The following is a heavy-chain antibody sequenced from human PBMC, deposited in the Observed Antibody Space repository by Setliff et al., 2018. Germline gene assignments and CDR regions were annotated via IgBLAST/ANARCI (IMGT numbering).Heavy chain of an antibody. V-gene: IGHV4-59*11. CDR2: IHYSGST. CDR3: ARTRYGLGGRPY. CDR1: GASISANHY. Sequence: PSETLSLTCTVSGASISANHYWGWIRQPPGKGLEWIGFIHYSGSTNYNPSLKSRVTISLDTPKNQFSLRLSSVTAADTAVYYCARTRYGLGGRPYWGQGTLVTVSS. J-gene: IGHJ4*02. D-gene: IGHD2-15*01.